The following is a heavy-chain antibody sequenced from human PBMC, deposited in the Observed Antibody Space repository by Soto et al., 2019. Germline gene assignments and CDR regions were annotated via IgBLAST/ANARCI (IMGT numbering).Heavy chain of an antibody. J-gene: IGHJ5*02. CDR3: ATRGYCSSTSCYRYNWFDP. CDR2: FDPEDGET. CDR1: GYTLTELS. V-gene: IGHV1-24*01. Sequence: ASVKVSCKVSGYTLTELSMHWVRQAPGKGLEWMGGFDPEDGETIYAQKFQGRVTMTEDTSTDTAYMELSSLRSEDTAVYYCATRGYCSSTSCYRYNWFDPQGQRTRCTVSS. D-gene: IGHD2-2*02.